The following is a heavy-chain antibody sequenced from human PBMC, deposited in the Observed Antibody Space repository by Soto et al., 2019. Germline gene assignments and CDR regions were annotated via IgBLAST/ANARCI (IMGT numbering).Heavy chain of an antibody. CDR3: AGPAYYYDSSGYYYAFDI. CDR1: GGTFSSYA. CDR2: IIPIFGTA. Sequence: QVQLVQSGAEVKKPGSSVKVSCKASGGTFSSYAISWVRQAPGQGLEWMGGIIPIFGTANYAQKFQGRVTITADKSTSTAYMELSSLRSEDTAVYYCAGPAYYYDSSGYYYAFDIWGQGTMVTVSS. V-gene: IGHV1-69*06. D-gene: IGHD3-22*01. J-gene: IGHJ3*02.